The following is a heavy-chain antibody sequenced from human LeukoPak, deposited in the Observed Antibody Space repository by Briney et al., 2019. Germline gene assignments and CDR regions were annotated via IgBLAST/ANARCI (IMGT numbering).Heavy chain of an antibody. J-gene: IGHJ4*02. D-gene: IGHD3-10*01. Sequence: SETLSLTCAVSGGSISSGGYSWSWIRQPPGKGLEWIGYIYHSGSTYYNPSLKSRVTISVDTSKNQFSLKLSSVTAADTAVYYCARSRPYYGIDYWGQGTLVTVSS. CDR3: ARSRPYYGIDY. CDR2: IYHSGST. V-gene: IGHV4-30-2*01. CDR1: GGSISSGGYS.